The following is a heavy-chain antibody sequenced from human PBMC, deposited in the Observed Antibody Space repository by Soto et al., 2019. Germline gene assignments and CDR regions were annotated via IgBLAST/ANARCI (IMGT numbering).Heavy chain of an antibody. J-gene: IGHJ3*02. CDR1: GFTFSSYS. Sequence: GGSLRLSCAASGFTFSSYSMNWVRQAPGKGLEWVSYISSSSSTIYYADSVKGRFTISRDNAKNSLYLQMNSLRAEDTAVYYCARDRSAGGVVMEDAFDIWGQGTMVTVSS. D-gene: IGHD3-3*01. CDR3: ARDRSAGGVVMEDAFDI. V-gene: IGHV3-48*01. CDR2: ISSSSSTI.